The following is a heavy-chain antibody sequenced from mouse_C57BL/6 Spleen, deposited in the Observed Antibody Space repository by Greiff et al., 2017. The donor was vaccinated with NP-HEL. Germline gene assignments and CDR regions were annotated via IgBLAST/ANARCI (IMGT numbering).Heavy chain of an antibody. J-gene: IGHJ3*01. Sequence: VQLQQSGAELARPGASVKLSCKASGYTFTSYGISWVKQRTGQGLEWIGEIYPRSGNTYYNEKFKGKATLTADKSSSTAYMELRSLTSEDSAVYFCAREFYSNFAYWGQGTLVTVSA. D-gene: IGHD2-5*01. CDR2: IYPRSGNT. CDR1: GYTFTSYG. CDR3: AREFYSNFAY. V-gene: IGHV1-81*01.